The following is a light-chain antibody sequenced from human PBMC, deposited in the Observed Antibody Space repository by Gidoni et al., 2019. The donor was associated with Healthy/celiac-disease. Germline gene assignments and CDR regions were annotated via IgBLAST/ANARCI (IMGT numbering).Light chain of an antibody. Sequence: QSALTQPRSVSGSPGQSVTISCTGTSSDVGGYNYVSWYQQHPGKAPKLMIYDVSKRPSGVPDRFSGSTSGNTASLTISGLQAEDEADYYCCSYAGSYTEVFGGGTKLTVL. CDR2: DVS. V-gene: IGLV2-11*01. J-gene: IGLJ2*01. CDR3: CSYAGSYTEV. CDR1: SSDVGGYNY.